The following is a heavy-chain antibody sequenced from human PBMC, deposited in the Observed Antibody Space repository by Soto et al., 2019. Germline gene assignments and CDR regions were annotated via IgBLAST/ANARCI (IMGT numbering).Heavy chain of an antibody. CDR2: ISAYNGNT. D-gene: IGHD3-10*01. J-gene: IGHJ4*02. V-gene: IGHV1-18*01. Sequence: QVQLVQSGAEVKKPGASVKVSCKASGYTFTSYGISWVRQAPGQGREWMGWISAYNGNTNYAQKLQGRVTMTTDTATSTAYMELRSLRSDDTAVYYCAKITMVRGVIMGLDYWGQGTLVTVSS. CDR3: AKITMVRGVIMGLDY. CDR1: GYTFTSYG.